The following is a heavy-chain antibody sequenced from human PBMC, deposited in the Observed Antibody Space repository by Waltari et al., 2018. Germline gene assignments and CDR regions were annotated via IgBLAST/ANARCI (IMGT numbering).Heavy chain of an antibody. J-gene: IGHJ6*02. CDR2: INSDGSST. CDR1: GFTFSSYW. D-gene: IGHD3-3*01. Sequence: EVQLVESGGGLVQPGGSLRLSCAASGFTFSSYWMHWVRQAPGKGLVWVSRINSDGSSTSYADSVKGRFTISRDNAKNTLYLQMNSLRAEDTAVYYCARDNYDFWSGYSRGDYGMDVWGQGTTVTVSS. V-gene: IGHV3-74*01. CDR3: ARDNYDFWSGYSRGDYGMDV.